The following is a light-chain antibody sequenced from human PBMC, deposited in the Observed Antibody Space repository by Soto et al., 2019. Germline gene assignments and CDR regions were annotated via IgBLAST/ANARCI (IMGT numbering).Light chain of an antibody. J-gene: IGLJ1*01. V-gene: IGLV2-14*01. CDR2: GVI. CDR3: FSHRSGDSHV. CDR1: SSDIGAYNY. Sequence: QSVLTQPASVSGSPGQSITISCTGTSSDIGAYNYVSWYQQYPGKAPKLMIYGVINRPSGVSNRFSGSKTGNTASLTISGLQAEDEADYYCFSHRSGDSHVFGTGTKVTVL.